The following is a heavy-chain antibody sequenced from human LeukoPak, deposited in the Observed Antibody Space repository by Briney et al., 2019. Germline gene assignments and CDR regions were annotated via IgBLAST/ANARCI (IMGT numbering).Heavy chain of an antibody. CDR3: ASGFSRGGSGPPGY. D-gene: IGHD6-19*01. Sequence: SVKVSCKASGGTFSSYAISWVRQAPGQGLEWMGGIIPIFGTANYAQKFQGRVTITADESTSTAYMELSSLRSEGTAVYYCASGFSRGGSGPPGYWGQGTLVTVSS. V-gene: IGHV1-69*01. J-gene: IGHJ4*02. CDR1: GGTFSSYA. CDR2: IIPIFGTA.